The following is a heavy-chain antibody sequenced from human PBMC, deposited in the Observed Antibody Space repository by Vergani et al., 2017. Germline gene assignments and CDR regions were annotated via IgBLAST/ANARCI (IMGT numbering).Heavy chain of an antibody. CDR2: IYYSGST. CDR1: GGSISSYY. Sequence: QVQLQESGPGLVKPSETLSLTCTVSGGSISSYYWRWIRQPPGKGLEWIGYIYYSGSTNYNPSLKSRVTISVDTSKNQFSLKLSSVTAADTAVYYCARFGKRYFDWLLDYWGQGTLVTVSS. CDR3: ARFGKRYFDWLLDY. D-gene: IGHD3-9*01. V-gene: IGHV4-59*01. J-gene: IGHJ4*02.